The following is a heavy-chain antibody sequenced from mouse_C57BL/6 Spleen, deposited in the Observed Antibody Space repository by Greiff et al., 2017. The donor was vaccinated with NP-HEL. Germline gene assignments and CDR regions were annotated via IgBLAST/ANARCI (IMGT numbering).Heavy chain of an antibody. D-gene: IGHD1-1*01. J-gene: IGHJ3*01. CDR2: IYPGSGST. CDR1: GYTFTSYW. Sequence: QVQLQQPGAELVKPGASVKMSCKASGYTFTSYWITCVKQRPGQGLEWIGDIYPGSGSTNYNEKFKSKATLTVDTSSSTAYMQLSSLTSEDSAVYYCARSPLVLRYYAYWGQGTLVTVSA. V-gene: IGHV1-55*01. CDR3: ARSPLVLRYYAY.